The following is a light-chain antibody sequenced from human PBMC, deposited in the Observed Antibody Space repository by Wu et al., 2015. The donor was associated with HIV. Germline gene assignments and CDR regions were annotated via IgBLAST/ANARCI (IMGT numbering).Light chain of an antibody. Sequence: EIVLTQSPGTLSLSPGERATLSCRASQSVSSSYLAWYQQKPGQAPRLLIYGASTRATGFPARFSGSGSGTEFTLTISSLQSEDFAVYYCQQYNNWPPSTFGGGTKVEIK. CDR2: GAS. CDR3: QQYNNWPPST. V-gene: IGKV3-15*01. J-gene: IGKJ4*01. CDR1: QSVSSSY.